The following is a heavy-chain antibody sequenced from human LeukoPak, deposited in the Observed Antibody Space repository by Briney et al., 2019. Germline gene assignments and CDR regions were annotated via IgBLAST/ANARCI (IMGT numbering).Heavy chain of an antibody. CDR3: STEDKYCKTTTCDDY. J-gene: IGHJ4*02. CDR1: GYAFTVRY. Sequence: ASVKVSCKASGYAFTVRYMHWVRQVPGQGLEWRGFIKPDSGFTNYAEKFQDRVTMSRDTSITTVYMELSSLGSGDTALYYCSTEDKYCKTTTCDDYWGQGTLVTVSS. D-gene: IGHD2/OR15-2a*01. CDR2: IKPDSGFT. V-gene: IGHV1-2*02.